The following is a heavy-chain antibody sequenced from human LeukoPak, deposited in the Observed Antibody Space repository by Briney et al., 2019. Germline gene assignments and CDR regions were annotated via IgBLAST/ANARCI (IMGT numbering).Heavy chain of an antibody. D-gene: IGHD3-10*01. CDR3: ARAQLYDYNYYYMDV. CDR2: IHYDGTDK. Sequence: GGSLRLSCEASGFSFSRYGLHWVRQAPGMGLEWVAFIHYDGTDKYYTDSVKGRFTISRDNAKNSLYLQMNSLRAEDTALYYCARAQLYDYNYYYMDVWGKGTTVTVSS. V-gene: IGHV3-30*02. J-gene: IGHJ6*03. CDR1: GFSFSRYG.